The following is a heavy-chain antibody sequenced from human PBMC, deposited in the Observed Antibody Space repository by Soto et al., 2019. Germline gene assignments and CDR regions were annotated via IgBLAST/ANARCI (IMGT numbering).Heavy chain of an antibody. Sequence: PGGSLRLSCAASGFTFSSYAMSWVRQAPGKGLEWVSSISSTSSYIYYADSVKGRFTISRDNAKNSLYLQMDGLRAEDAAVYYCARGRVVVPAGPPRHLDYWGQGTLVTVSS. CDR3: ARGRVVVPAGPPRHLDY. V-gene: IGHV3-21*01. CDR1: GFTFSSYA. D-gene: IGHD2-2*01. J-gene: IGHJ4*02. CDR2: ISSTSSYI.